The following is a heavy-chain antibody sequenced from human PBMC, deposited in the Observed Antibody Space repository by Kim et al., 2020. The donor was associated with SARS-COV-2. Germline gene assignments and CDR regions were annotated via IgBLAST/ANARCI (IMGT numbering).Heavy chain of an antibody. V-gene: IGHV3-74*01. J-gene: IGHJ4*02. Sequence: GGSLRLSCAASGFTFSSYWMHWVRQAPGKGLVWVSRINSDGSSTSYADSVKGRFTISRDNAKNTLYLQMNSLRAEDTAVYYCASIHHYGDYVFDYWGQGTLVTVSS. CDR1: GFTFSSYW. CDR3: ASIHHYGDYVFDY. D-gene: IGHD4-17*01. CDR2: INSDGSST.